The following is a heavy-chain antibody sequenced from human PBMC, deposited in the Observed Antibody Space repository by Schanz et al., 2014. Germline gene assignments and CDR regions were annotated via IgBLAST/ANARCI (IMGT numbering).Heavy chain of an antibody. Sequence: EVQLVESGGYLVQPGGSLRLSCSASGFTFSSYAMHWVRQASGKGLEYVSAITRSGGGTYYSDSVKGRFTISRDNSKNTLYLQMSSLRHEDSAVYYCVKDAYCAGDCFPAEYFQHWVQGTLVTASS. V-gene: IGHV3-64D*06. CDR3: VKDAYCAGDCFPAEYFQH. CDR2: ITRSGGGT. CDR1: GFTFSSYA. J-gene: IGHJ1*01. D-gene: IGHD2-21*02.